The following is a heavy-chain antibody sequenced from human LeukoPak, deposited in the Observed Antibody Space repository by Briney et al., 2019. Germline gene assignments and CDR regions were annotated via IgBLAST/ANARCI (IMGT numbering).Heavy chain of an antibody. CDR1: GYTFTSYG. V-gene: IGHV1-18*01. Sequence: ASVKVSCKASGYTFTSYGISWVRQAPGQGLEWMGWISAYNGNTNYAQKLQGRVTMTTDTSTSTAYMELRSLRSDDTAVYYCARAPRCSSTSCYSFYYYMDVWGKGTTVTVSS. D-gene: IGHD2-2*02. J-gene: IGHJ6*03. CDR2: ISAYNGNT. CDR3: ARAPRCSSTSCYSFYYYMDV.